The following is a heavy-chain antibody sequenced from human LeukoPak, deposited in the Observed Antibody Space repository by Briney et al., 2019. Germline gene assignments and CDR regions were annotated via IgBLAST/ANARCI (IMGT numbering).Heavy chain of an antibody. CDR1: GFTFSSYS. D-gene: IGHD2-15*01. CDR2: ISSSSSYI. J-gene: IGHJ5*02. V-gene: IGHV3-21*04. CDR3: ARGLGNVLPPVDP. Sequence: GGSLRLSCAASGFTFSSYSLNWVRQAPGKGLEWVSSISSSSSYIYYADSVKGRFTISRDNSKNTLYLQMNSLRADDTAVYYCARGLGNVLPPVDPWGQGTLVTVSS.